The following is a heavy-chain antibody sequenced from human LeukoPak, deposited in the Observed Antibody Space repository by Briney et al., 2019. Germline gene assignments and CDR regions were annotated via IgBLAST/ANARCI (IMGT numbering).Heavy chain of an antibody. CDR2: VFWNGVDK. J-gene: IGHJ4*02. D-gene: IGHD3-3*01. CDR1: GFIVNDHA. Sequence: GGSLRLSCVASGFIVNDHAMHWVRQTPGKGLEWVAGVFWNGVDKGYADSVKGRFTIFRDNAKNSMYLQMNSLRAEDTAVYYCARAPSYLFGVVPTYYFDYWGQGTLVTVSS. CDR3: ARAPSYLFGVVPTYYFDY. V-gene: IGHV3-9*01.